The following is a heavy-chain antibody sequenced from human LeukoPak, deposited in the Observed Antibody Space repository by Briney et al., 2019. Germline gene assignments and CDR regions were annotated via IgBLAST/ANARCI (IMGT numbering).Heavy chain of an antibody. CDR1: GFTFGDYA. J-gene: IGHJ6*04. CDR2: IRSKAYGGTT. V-gene: IGHV3-49*04. CDR3: TTVSYYYGMDV. D-gene: IGHD4-17*01. Sequence: PGRSLRLSCTASGFTFGDYAMSWVRQAPGKGLEWVGFIRSKAYGGTTEYAASVKGRFTISRDDSKSIAYLQMNSQKTEDTVLYYSTTVSYYYGMDVWGKGTTVTVSS.